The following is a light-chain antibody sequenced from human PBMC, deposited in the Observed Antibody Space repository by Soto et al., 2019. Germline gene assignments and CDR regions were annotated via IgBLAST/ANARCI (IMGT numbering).Light chain of an antibody. Sequence: IVLTRSPASLSLSPSKIGGAAGMGSQNVGNSLAWYQQKPGQAPSLLIFGASRRSNGIPDRFSGSGSGTDFSLTISSLQPQDVATYYCQKYHSAPRTFGQGTKVDI. CDR3: QKYHSAPRT. V-gene: IGKV3-11*01. J-gene: IGKJ1*01. CDR2: GAS. CDR1: QNVGNS.